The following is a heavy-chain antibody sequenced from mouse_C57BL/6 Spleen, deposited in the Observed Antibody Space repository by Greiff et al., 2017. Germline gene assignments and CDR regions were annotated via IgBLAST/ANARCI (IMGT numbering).Heavy chain of an antibody. CDR1: GYTFTSYW. Sequence: QVQLQQPGAELVRPGSSVKLSCKASGYTFTSYWMDWVKQRPGQGLEWIGNIYPSDSETHYNQKFKDKATLTVDKSSSTAYMQLSSLTSEDSAVYCCARWDYDEAYFDYWGQGTTLTVSS. V-gene: IGHV1-61*01. D-gene: IGHD2-4*01. CDR2: IYPSDSET. CDR3: ARWDYDEAYFDY. J-gene: IGHJ2*01.